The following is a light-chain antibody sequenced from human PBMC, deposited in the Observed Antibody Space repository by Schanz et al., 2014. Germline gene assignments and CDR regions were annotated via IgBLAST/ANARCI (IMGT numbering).Light chain of an antibody. CDR3: SSYATTNTLV. CDR2: DAS. CDR1: SSDVGVYNY. Sequence: QSALTQPASVSGSPGQSITISCTGTSSDVGVYNYVSWYQQLPGKAPKLMIYDASNRPSGVSNRFSGSKSAYTASLTISGLQAEDEADYYCSSYATTNTLVFGGGTKLTV. J-gene: IGLJ2*01. V-gene: IGLV2-14*03.